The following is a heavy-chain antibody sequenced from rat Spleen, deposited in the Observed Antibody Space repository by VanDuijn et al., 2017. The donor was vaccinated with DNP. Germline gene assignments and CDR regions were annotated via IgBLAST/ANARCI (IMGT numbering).Heavy chain of an antibody. V-gene: IGHV3-1*01. D-gene: IGHD1-6*01. J-gene: IGHJ1*01. CDR1: GYSITSSY. CDR2: ISYSGTT. CDR3: ARHGMYTTDYYYNYWYFDF. Sequence: EVQLQESGPGLVKTSQSLSLTCSVTGYSITSSYRWNWIRKFPRNKMEYIGHISYSGTTNYNPSLKSRISITRDTSKNQFFLQLNSVTTEDTATYYCARHGMYTTDYYYNYWYFDFWGPGTMVTVSS.